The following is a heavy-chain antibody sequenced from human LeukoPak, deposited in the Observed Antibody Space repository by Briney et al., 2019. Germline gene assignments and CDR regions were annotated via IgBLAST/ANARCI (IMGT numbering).Heavy chain of an antibody. CDR1: GGSISSYY. D-gene: IGHD3-22*01. Sequence: SETLSLTCTVSGGSISSYYWSWIRQPPGKGLEWIGRIYTSGSTNYNPSLKSRVTISVDTSKNQFSLKLSSLTAADTAVYFCARRDDSSGYHKIFDYWGPGTLVTVSS. V-gene: IGHV4-4*08. CDR2: IYTSGST. CDR3: ARRDDSSGYHKIFDY. J-gene: IGHJ4*02.